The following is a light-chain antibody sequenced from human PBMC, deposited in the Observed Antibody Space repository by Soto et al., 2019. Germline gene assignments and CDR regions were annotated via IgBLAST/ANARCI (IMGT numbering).Light chain of an antibody. V-gene: IGKV1-33*01. CDR2: DAS. Sequence: IQMTQSPSSLSASIGDRVSITCQASQDISNFLNWYQHKPGKAPKLLTYDASDLETGVPSRFSGSGSGTDFTFTITNLQPEAVATYYCQQYDSLPFTFGPGTKVDIK. CDR1: QDISNF. J-gene: IGKJ3*01. CDR3: QQYDSLPFT.